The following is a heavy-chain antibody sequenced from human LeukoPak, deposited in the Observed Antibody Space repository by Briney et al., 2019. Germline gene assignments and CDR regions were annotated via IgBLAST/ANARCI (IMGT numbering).Heavy chain of an antibody. CDR3: ARDRSADSYFDY. CDR2: ISSSGSTI. J-gene: IGHJ4*02. CDR1: GFTFSDYY. V-gene: IGHV3-11*01. Sequence: GGSLRLSCAASGFTFSDYYMSWIRQTPGKGLEWVSYISSSGSTIYYADSVKGRFTISRDNAKNSLYLQMNSLRAEDTAVYYCARDRSADSYFDYWGQGTLVTVSS.